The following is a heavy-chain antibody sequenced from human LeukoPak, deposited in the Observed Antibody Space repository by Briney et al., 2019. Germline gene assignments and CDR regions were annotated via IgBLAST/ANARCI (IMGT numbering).Heavy chain of an antibody. Sequence: GASVKVSCKASGYTFTGYYMHWVRQAPGQGLEWMGWINPNSDCTNYAQKFQGRVTMNRDTSISTAYMELSGLRYDDAAVYYGARGPYSSSPEYDYWGQGTLATVSS. V-gene: IGHV1-2*02. CDR1: GYTFTGYY. CDR3: ARGPYSSSPEYDY. D-gene: IGHD6-6*01. CDR2: INPNSDCT. J-gene: IGHJ4*02.